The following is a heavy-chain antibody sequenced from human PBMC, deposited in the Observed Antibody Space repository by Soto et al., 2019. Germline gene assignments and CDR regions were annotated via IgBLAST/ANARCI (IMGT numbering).Heavy chain of an antibody. CDR1: GFTFDDYA. J-gene: IGHJ5*02. V-gene: IGHV3-9*01. Sequence: PGGSLRLSCAASGFTFDDYAMHWVRQAPGKGLEWVSGISWNSGSIGYADSVKGRFTISRDNAKNSLYLQMNSLRAEDTALYYCAVRYYDILTGYSGFDPWGQGTLVTVSS. D-gene: IGHD3-9*01. CDR2: ISWNSGSI. CDR3: AVRYYDILTGYSGFDP.